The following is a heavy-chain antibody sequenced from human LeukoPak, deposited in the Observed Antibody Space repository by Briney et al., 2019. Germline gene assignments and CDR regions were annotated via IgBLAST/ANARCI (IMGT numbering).Heavy chain of an antibody. Sequence: PGGSLRLSCAASGFTFSSYEMNWVRQAPGKGLEWVSYISSSGSTIYYADSVKGRFTISRDNAKNSLYLQMNSLRAEDTAVYYCARDPIWYSSDNYYFDYWGQGTLVTVSS. J-gene: IGHJ4*02. CDR1: GFTFSSYE. CDR3: ARDPIWYSSDNYYFDY. V-gene: IGHV3-48*03. D-gene: IGHD6-19*01. CDR2: ISSSGSTI.